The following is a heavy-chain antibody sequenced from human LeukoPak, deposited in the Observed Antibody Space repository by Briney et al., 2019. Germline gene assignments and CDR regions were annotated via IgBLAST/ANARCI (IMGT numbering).Heavy chain of an antibody. V-gene: IGHV3-30*18. Sequence: GVSLRLSCAASGFTFSSYGMHWDRQAPGKGLEWVAVISYDGSNKYYADSVKGRFTISRDNSKNTLYLQMNSLRAEDTAVYYCAKSSAVVTDDEYFQHWGQGTLVTVSS. CDR1: GFTFSSYG. J-gene: IGHJ1*01. CDR3: AKSSAVVTDDEYFQH. D-gene: IGHD3-22*01. CDR2: ISYDGSNK.